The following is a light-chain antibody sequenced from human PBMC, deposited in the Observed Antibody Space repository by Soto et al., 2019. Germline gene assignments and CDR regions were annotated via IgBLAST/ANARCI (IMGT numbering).Light chain of an antibody. V-gene: IGKV3-20*01. CDR1: QSVSSSY. CDR3: QPYDRSPLT. J-gene: IGKJ4*01. Sequence: EIVLTQSPGTLSLSPGERASLSCRASQSVSSSYLAWYQQKPGQAPRLLIYGASSRATGIPDRFSGSGSGTDFTLSISRLEPEDFAVYLCQPYDRSPLTFGGGTKVEIK. CDR2: GAS.